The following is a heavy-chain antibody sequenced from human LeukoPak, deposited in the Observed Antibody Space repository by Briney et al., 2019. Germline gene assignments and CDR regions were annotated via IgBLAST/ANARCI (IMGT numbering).Heavy chain of an antibody. CDR1: GFTFSDHY. J-gene: IGHJ6*02. CDR3: ARTPVTTPYYSYAMDV. D-gene: IGHD4-17*01. Sequence: QPGGSLRLSCAASGFTFSDHYMDWVRQAPGKGLEWVGRTRNKANSYTTDYAASVRGRFTISRDDSKNSLYLQMNSLNTEDTAVYYCARTPVTTPYYSYAMDVWGQGTTVTVSS. V-gene: IGHV3-72*01. CDR2: TRNKANSYTT.